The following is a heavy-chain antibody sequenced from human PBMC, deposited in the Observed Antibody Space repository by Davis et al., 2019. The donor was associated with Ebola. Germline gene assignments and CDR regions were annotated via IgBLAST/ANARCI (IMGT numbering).Heavy chain of an antibody. Sequence: GESLKISCAASGFTFSSYAMHWVRQAPGKGLEYVSAISSNGGSTYYANSVKGRFTISRDNSKNTLYLQMGSLRAEDMAVYYCARDRQRWLQNYYFDYWGQGTLVTVSS. J-gene: IGHJ4*02. D-gene: IGHD5-24*01. CDR2: ISSNGGST. CDR1: GFTFSSYA. CDR3: ARDRQRWLQNYYFDY. V-gene: IGHV3-64*01.